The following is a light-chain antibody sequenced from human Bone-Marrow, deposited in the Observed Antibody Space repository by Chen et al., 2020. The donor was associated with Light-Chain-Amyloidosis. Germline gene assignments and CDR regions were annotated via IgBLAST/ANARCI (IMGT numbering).Light chain of an antibody. CDR2: DDS. Sequence: SYVLTQPSSVSVAPGQTATIACGGNNIGSTSVHWYQQTPGQAPLLVVYDDSDRPSGIPERLSGSNAGDTAALTISRVEDGDEADYDCQVWDRSSDRPVFGGGTKLTVL. V-gene: IGLV3-21*02. CDR3: QVWDRSSDRPV. CDR1: NIGSTS. J-gene: IGLJ3*02.